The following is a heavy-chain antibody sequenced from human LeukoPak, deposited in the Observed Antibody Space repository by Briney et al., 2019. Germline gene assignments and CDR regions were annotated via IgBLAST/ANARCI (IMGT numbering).Heavy chain of an antibody. CDR2: MYYTGSS. CDR1: GGSISSYY. Sequence: NPSETLSLTCTVSGGSISSYYWSWIRQPPGKGLEWIGYMYYTGSSNYNPSLKGRVTISLDTSNSQLALKLSSVTAADTAVYYCARAKSFGSGTHALDYWGQGTLVAVSS. J-gene: IGHJ4*02. D-gene: IGHD3-10*01. CDR3: ARAKSFGSGTHALDY. V-gene: IGHV4-59*01.